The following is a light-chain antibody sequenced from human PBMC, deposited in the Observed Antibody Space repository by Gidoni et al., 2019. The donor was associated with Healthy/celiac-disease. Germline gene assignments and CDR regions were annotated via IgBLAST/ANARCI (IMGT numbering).Light chain of an antibody. CDR2: DAS. CDR3: QQYANSPRT. V-gene: IGKV3-20*01. J-gene: IGKJ1*01. CDR1: QSVISNY. Sequence: EIVLTQSPGTLSLSPGERATLSCRASQSVISNYLAWYQQKPGQAPRLLIFDASSRATGIPDRFSGSGSGTDFTLTISRLEPEDFAVYYCQQYANSPRTFGQXTKVEIK.